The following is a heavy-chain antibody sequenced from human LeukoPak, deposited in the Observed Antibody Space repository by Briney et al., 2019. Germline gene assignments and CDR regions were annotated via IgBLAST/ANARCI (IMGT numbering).Heavy chain of an antibody. CDR1: GFTVSSNY. J-gene: IGHJ5*02. CDR3: ARGYCGGDCYSNWFDP. V-gene: IGHV3-66*01. Sequence: PGGSLRLSCAASGFTVSSNYMSRVRQAPGKGLEWVSVIYSGGSTYYADSVKGRFTISRDNSKNTLYLQMNSLRAEDTAVYYCARGYCGGDCYSNWFDPWGQGTLVTVSS. CDR2: IYSGGST. D-gene: IGHD2-21*02.